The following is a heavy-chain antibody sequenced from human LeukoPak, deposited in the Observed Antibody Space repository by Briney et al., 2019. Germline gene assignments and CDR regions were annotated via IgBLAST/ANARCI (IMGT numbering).Heavy chain of an antibody. CDR3: ASLNQPDY. V-gene: IGHV3-30-3*01. Sequence: PGGSLRLSCAASGFTFSSYAMHWVRQAPGKGLEWVAVISYDGSNKYYADSVKGRFTISRDNSKNTLYLQMNSLRAEDTAVYYCASLNQPDYWAQETLVTVS. J-gene: IGHJ4*02. CDR1: GFTFSSYA. CDR2: ISYDGSNK.